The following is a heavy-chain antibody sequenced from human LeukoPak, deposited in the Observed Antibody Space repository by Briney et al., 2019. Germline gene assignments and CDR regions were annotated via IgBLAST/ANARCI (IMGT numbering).Heavy chain of an antibody. D-gene: IGHD2-15*01. CDR1: GASFSGYY. CDR3: ARLGYCSGGSCNSYFQH. Sequence: SETLSLTCAVYGASFSGYYWSWVRQSPGKGLEWHGEIKYTGRTNYNPSVKSRVTISGDTSKNQFSLHLSSVTAADTAVYYCARLGYCSGGSCNSYFQHWGQGTLVTVSS. V-gene: IGHV4-34*01. CDR2: IKYTGRT. J-gene: IGHJ1*01.